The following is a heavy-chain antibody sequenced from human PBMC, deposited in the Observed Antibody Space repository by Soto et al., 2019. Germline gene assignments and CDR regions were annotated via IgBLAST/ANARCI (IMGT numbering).Heavy chain of an antibody. Sequence: EVRIIASGGGFLQPGGSQRLSCVASGFTFNSYVLSWVRQTPEQGLEWVSAISGSGWQTYYAQSVQGRFTISRDNSQSTVYLHMHSLRAEDSGIYYCAKGRYFDVSGGCANFWGRGALVTVS. J-gene: IGHJ2*01. V-gene: IGHV3-23*01. CDR3: AKGRYFDVSGGCANF. CDR2: ISGSGWQT. D-gene: IGHD3-9*01. CDR1: GFTFNSYV.